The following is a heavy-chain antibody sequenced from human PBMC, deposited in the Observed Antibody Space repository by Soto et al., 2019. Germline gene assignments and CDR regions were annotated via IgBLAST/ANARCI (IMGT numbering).Heavy chain of an antibody. V-gene: IGHV4-31*03. CDR2: ITDSGST. CDR3: EKDPLYGWLDP. Sequence: SETLSLTCTVSGGSISGGGYYWSWIRQHPGKGLEWIGFITDSGSTYYNPSLKSRVTISVDTSRNQFSLNLNSVTAADTAVYYCEKDPLYGWLDPWGQGTLVTVSS. CDR1: GGSISGGGYY. J-gene: IGHJ5*02. D-gene: IGHD2-2*02.